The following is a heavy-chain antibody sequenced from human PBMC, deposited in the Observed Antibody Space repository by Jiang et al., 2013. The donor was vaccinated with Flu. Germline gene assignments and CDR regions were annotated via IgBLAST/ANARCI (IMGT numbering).Heavy chain of an antibody. D-gene: IGHD1-26*01. J-gene: IGHJ4*02. V-gene: IGHV4-39*01. CDR3: ARTVGRRYFDY. CDR2: IYYSGST. CDR1: SISSSSYY. Sequence: SISSSSYYWGWIRQPPGKGLEWIGSIYYSGSTYYNPSLKSRVTISVDTSKNQFSLKLSSVTAADTAVYYCARTVGRRYFDYWGQGTLVTVSS.